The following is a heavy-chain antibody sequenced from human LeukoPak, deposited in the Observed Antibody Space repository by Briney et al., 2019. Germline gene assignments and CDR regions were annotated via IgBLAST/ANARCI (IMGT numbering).Heavy chain of an antibody. D-gene: IGHD1-14*01. CDR2: ITPNSGDT. CDR1: GYTFTDFY. Sequence: ASVKVSCKTSGYTFTDFYIHCVRQAPGQGLEYMGWITPNSGDTHYAHNFQGRVTMTTDTSISTAYMTRLRSDDTAVYYCAGSQYNNLYYYYYYMDVWGKGTTVTVSS. J-gene: IGHJ6*03. CDR3: AGSQYNNLYYYYYYMDV. V-gene: IGHV1-2*02.